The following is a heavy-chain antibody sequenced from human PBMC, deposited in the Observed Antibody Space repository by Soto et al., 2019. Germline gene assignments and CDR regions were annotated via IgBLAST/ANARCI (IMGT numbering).Heavy chain of an antibody. V-gene: IGHV3-23*01. CDR2: ISGSGGST. CDR3: AKSYRGYYYYMDV. J-gene: IGHJ6*03. Sequence: GGSLRLSCAAYGFTFSSYAMSWVRQAPGKGLEWVSAISGSGGSTYYADSVKGRFTISRDNSKNTLYLQMNSLRAEDTAVYYCAKSYRGYYYYMDVWGKGTTVTVSS. CDR1: GFTFSSYA. D-gene: IGHD3-10*01.